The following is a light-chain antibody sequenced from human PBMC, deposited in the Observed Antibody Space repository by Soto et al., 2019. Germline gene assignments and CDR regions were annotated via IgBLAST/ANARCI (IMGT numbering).Light chain of an antibody. J-gene: IGLJ1*01. Sequence: QSVLTQSPSASGTPGQGVTISCSGRSSNIGSNTVDWYQQFPGTAPKLLIYSNIKRPSGVPDRFSGSKSVTSASLAIRGLQSEDEADYFCATWDGSLSAYVFGTGTKVTVL. CDR2: SNI. CDR3: ATWDGSLSAYV. V-gene: IGLV1-44*01. CDR1: SSNIGSNT.